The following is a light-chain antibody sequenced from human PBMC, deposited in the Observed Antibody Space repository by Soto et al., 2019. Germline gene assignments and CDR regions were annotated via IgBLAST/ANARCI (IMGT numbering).Light chain of an antibody. J-gene: IGKJ1*01. CDR3: HQRQSWPRT. V-gene: IGKV3-15*01. CDR1: QSISDT. Sequence: EIVMTQSPATLSVSPGGRATLSCRASQSISDTLAWYQQKPGQAPRLLIYGASTRAPGFPARFSASGSGTDFTLTISDVQPEDFALYYCHQRQSWPRTFGQGTKVDI. CDR2: GAS.